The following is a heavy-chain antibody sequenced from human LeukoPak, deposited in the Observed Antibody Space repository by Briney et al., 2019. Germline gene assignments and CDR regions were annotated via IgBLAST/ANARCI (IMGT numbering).Heavy chain of an antibody. J-gene: IGHJ4*02. CDR3: ARDLGKIGGNSSPFDY. CDR2: IRTSGTNT. CDR1: GFTFSSFS. D-gene: IGHD4-23*01. Sequence: PGGSLRLSCAASGFTFSSFSMNWVRQAPGKGLEWVSYIRTSGTNTDYTGSVKGRFTVSRDNAKNSLYLQMNSLRAEDTAVYYCARDLGKIGGNSSPFDYWGQGTLVTVSS. V-gene: IGHV3-48*04.